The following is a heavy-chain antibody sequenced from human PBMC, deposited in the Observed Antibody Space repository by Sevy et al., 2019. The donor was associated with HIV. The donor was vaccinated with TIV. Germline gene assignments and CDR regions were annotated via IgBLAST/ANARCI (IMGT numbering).Heavy chain of an antibody. CDR1: GGSISSSSYY. J-gene: IGHJ3*02. Sequence: SETLSLTCTVSGGSISSSSYYWGWIRQPPGKGLEWIGSIYYSGSTYYNPSLKSRVTISVDTSKNQFSLKLSSVTAADTAVYYCERGLSGGFIADAFDIWGQGTMVTVSS. V-gene: IGHV4-39*01. CDR3: ERGLSGGFIADAFDI. D-gene: IGHD3-10*01. CDR2: IYYSGST.